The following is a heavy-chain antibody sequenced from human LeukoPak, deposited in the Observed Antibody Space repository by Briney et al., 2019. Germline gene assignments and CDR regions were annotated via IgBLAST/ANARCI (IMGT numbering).Heavy chain of an antibody. Sequence: GGSLRLSCAASGFTFDDYAMSWVRQAPGEGLEWVSAISGSGGSTYYADSVKGRFTISRDNSKNTLYLQMNSLRAEDTAVYYCAKDVRPLPLEYFQHWGQGTLVTVSS. CDR3: AKDVRPLPLEYFQH. D-gene: IGHD6-6*01. CDR1: GFTFDDYA. V-gene: IGHV3-23*01. J-gene: IGHJ1*01. CDR2: ISGSGGST.